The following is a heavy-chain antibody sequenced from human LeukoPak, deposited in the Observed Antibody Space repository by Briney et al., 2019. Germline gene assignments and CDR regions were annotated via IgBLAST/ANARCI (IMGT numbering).Heavy chain of an antibody. Sequence: GGTLRLSCAASGFTFSSYSMNWVRQAPGKGLEWVSSISSSSSYIYYADSVKGRFTISRDNAKNSLYLQMNSLRAEDTAVYYCARDYRAVPIDYWGQGTLVTVSS. J-gene: IGHJ4*02. CDR1: GFTFSSYS. V-gene: IGHV3-21*01. CDR3: ARDYRAVPIDY. CDR2: ISSSSSYI. D-gene: IGHD6-19*01.